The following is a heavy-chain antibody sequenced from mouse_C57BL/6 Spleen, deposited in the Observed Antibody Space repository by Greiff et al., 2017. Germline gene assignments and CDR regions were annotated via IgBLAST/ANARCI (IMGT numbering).Heavy chain of an antibody. CDR3: AQTAQVHYFDY. J-gene: IGHJ2*01. D-gene: IGHD3-2*02. CDR2: IHPNSGSI. Sequence: QVHVKQPGAELVKPGASVKLSCKASGYTFTSYWMHWVKQRPGQGLEWIGMIHPNSGSINYNEKFKSKATLTVDKSSSTVYMQRSSLTSEDSAVYYCAQTAQVHYFDYWGQGTTLTVSS. V-gene: IGHV1-64*01. CDR1: GYTFTSYW.